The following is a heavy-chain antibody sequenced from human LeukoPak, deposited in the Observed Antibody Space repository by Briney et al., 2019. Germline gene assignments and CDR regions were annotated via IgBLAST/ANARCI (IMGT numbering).Heavy chain of an antibody. V-gene: IGHV1-69*06. CDR2: IIPIFGTA. Sequence: GASVKVSCKASGYTFTGYYMHWVRQAPGQGLEWMGGIIPIFGTANYAQKFQGRVTITADKSTSTAYMELSSLRSEDTAVYYCASAPGGYGGAFDIWGQGTMVTVSS. D-gene: IGHD5-12*01. CDR3: ASAPGGYGGAFDI. J-gene: IGHJ3*02. CDR1: GYTFTGYY.